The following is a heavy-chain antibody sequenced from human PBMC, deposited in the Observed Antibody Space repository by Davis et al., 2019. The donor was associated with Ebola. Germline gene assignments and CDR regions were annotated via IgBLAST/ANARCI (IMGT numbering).Heavy chain of an antibody. Sequence: SETLSLTCAVYGGSFSGYYWSWIRQPPGKGLEWIGEINHSGSTNYNPSLKSRVTISVDTSKNQFSLKLSSVTAADTAVYYCARDGITIFGVVIIKRDHLDAFDIWGQGTMVTVSS. D-gene: IGHD3-3*01. CDR1: GGSFSGYY. J-gene: IGHJ3*02. V-gene: IGHV4-34*01. CDR2: INHSGST. CDR3: ARDGITIFGVVIIKRDHLDAFDI.